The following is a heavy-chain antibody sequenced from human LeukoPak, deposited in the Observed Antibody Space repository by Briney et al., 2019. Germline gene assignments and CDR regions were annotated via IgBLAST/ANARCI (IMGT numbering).Heavy chain of an antibody. V-gene: IGHV3-21*01. Sequence: GGSLRLSCAASGFTLSSYSMNWVRQAPGKGLEWVSSISSSSSYIYYADSVKGRFTISRDNAKNSLYLQMNSLRAEDTAVYYCARDPGGYYWDYWGQGTLVTVSS. CDR2: ISSSSSYI. J-gene: IGHJ4*02. CDR1: GFTLSSYS. CDR3: ARDPGGYYWDY. D-gene: IGHD3-22*01.